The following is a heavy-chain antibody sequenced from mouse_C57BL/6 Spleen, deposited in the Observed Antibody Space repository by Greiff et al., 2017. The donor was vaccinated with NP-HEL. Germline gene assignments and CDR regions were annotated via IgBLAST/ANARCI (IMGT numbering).Heavy chain of an antibody. J-gene: IGHJ4*01. D-gene: IGHD2-5*01. CDR2: INPSTGGT. CDR3: ARLHYSNYVDYYAMDY. Sequence: VHVKQSGPELVKPGASVKISCKASGYSFTGYYMNWVKQSPEKSLEWIGEINPSTGGTTYNQKFKAKATLTVDKSSSTAYMQLKSLTSEDSAVYYCARLHYSNYVDYYAMDYWGQGTSVTVSS. V-gene: IGHV1-42*01. CDR1: GYSFTGYY.